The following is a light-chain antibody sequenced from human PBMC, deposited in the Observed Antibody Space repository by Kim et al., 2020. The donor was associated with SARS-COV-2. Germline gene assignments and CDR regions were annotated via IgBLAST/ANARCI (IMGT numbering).Light chain of an antibody. CDR2: DAS. J-gene: IGKJ2*01. CDR3: QQSYNTPPT. CDR1: QSISTY. V-gene: IGKV1-39*01. Sequence: DIQMTQSPSSLSASVGDRVTITCRAGQSISTYVNWYQQKPGKAPKLLIYDASTLESGVPSTFSGSGSGTEFTLTISNLQPEDFATYYCQQSYNTPPTFGQGTKLEI.